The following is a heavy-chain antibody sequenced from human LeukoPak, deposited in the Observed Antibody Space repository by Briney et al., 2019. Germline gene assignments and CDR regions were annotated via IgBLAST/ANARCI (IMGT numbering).Heavy chain of an antibody. V-gene: IGHV3-43D*03. J-gene: IGHJ4*02. CDR2: ITWDAGSM. Sequence: GGSLRLSCAASGFTFDDYAMHWVRQAPGKGLEWVSLITWDAGSMYYADSVKGRFTISRDNSKNSLYLQMNSLRAEDTALYYCAKGTSSWHEFDYWGQGTLVTISS. CDR3: AKGTSSWHEFDY. D-gene: IGHD6-13*01. CDR1: GFTFDDYA.